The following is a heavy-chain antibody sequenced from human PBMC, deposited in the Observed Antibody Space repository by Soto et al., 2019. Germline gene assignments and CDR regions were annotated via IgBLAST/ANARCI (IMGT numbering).Heavy chain of an antibody. J-gene: IGHJ6*02. CDR3: AKGTHGSSYSALAD. V-gene: IGHV3-23*01. CDR1: GFIFTSYA. D-gene: IGHD5-12*01. Sequence: GGSLRLSCAASGFIFTSYAMTWVRQAPGKGLEWVSVISGSGESTIYADSVKGRFTISRDNSKRTVCLQMNSLRAEDTALYYCAKGTHGSSYSALADWGQGTTVTVSS. CDR2: ISGSGEST.